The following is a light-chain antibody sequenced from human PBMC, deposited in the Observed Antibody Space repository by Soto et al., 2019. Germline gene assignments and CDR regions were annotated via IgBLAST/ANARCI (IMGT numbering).Light chain of an antibody. CDR2: KTS. Sequence: DIQMTQSPSSLSASVGDRVTITCRASQGIRNDLGWYQQKPGKAPNLLIYKTSSLETGVPSRFSGSGSGTEFTLTISSLQPDDFATYYCQHYNDYSWTFGQGTKVEIK. CDR1: QGIRND. V-gene: IGKV1-5*03. CDR3: QHYNDYSWT. J-gene: IGKJ1*01.